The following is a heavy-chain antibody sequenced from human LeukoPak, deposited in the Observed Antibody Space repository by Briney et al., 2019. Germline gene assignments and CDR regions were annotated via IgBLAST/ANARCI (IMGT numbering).Heavy chain of an antibody. CDR1: GVSISSSNSY. J-gene: IGHJ4*02. CDR2: IYYSGNT. Sequence: WETLSLTCNVSGVSISSSNSYWGWIRQPPGKGLEWIGSIYYSGNTYYNASLKSQVSISIDTSKNQFSLKLTSVTAADTAVYYCARQTGSGLFILPGGQGTLVTVSS. D-gene: IGHD3/OR15-3a*01. V-gene: IGHV4-39*01. CDR3: ARQTGSGLFILP.